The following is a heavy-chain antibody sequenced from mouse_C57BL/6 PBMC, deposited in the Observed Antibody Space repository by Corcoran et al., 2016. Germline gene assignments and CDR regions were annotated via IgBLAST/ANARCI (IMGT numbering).Heavy chain of an antibody. CDR1: GYTFTDYY. Sequence: EVQLQQSGPELVKPGASVKISCKASGYTFTDYYMNWVKQSHGKNLEWIGVINPNNGGTSYNQKFKGKATLTVDKSSSTAYMELLSLTSEDSAVDYYARPTYSNVWYLDVWGTGTTVTVSS. D-gene: IGHD2-5*01. V-gene: IGHV1-26*01. CDR3: ARPTYSNVWYLDV. J-gene: IGHJ1*03. CDR2: INPNNGGT.